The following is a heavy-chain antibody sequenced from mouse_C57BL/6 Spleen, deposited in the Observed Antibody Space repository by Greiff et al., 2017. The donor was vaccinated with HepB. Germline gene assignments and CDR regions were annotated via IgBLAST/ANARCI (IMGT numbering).Heavy chain of an antibody. CDR1: GFTFSDYG. CDR2: ISSGSSTI. D-gene: IGHD1-1*01. Sequence: EVQVVESGGGLVKPGGSLKLSCAASGFTFSDYGMHWVRQAPEKGLEWVAYISSGSSTIYYADTVKGRFTISRDNAKNTLFLQMTSLRSEDTAMYYCATYYGSSYPDYYAMDYWGQGTSVTVSS. CDR3: ATYYGSSYPDYYAMDY. J-gene: IGHJ4*01. V-gene: IGHV5-17*01.